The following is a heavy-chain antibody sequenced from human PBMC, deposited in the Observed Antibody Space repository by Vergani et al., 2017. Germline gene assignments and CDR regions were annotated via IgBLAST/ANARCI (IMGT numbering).Heavy chain of an antibody. V-gene: IGHV3-23*03. Sequence: EVQLLESGGGLVQPGGSLRLSCAASGFTFSSYAMSWVRQAPGKGLEWVSVLYSGGSSTYYADSVKGRFTISRDNSKNTLYLQMNSLRAEDTAVYYCANHHGDYGEPEYIQHWGQGTLVTVSS. J-gene: IGHJ1*01. CDR1: GFTFSSYA. CDR3: ANHHGDYGEPEYIQH. D-gene: IGHD4-17*01. CDR2: LYSGGSST.